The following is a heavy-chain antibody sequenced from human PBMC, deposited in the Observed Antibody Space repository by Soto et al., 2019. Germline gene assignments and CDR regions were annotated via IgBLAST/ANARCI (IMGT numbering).Heavy chain of an antibody. CDR2: IIPIFGTA. D-gene: IGHD6-6*01. Sequence: ASVKCSCKASGGTFSSYAISWVRQAPGQGLEWMGGIIPIFGTANYAQKFQGRVTITADKSTSTAYMELSSLRSEDTAVYYCARGRGEQLFYYYGMDVWGQGTTVTVSS. J-gene: IGHJ6*02. V-gene: IGHV1-69*06. CDR1: GGTFSSYA. CDR3: ARGRGEQLFYYYGMDV.